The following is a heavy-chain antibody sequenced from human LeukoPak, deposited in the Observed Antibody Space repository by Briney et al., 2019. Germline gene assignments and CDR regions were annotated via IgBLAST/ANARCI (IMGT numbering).Heavy chain of an antibody. CDR2: IYPGDSDT. CDR1: GYSFSSYW. Sequence: GESLKISCKGSGYSFSSYWIGWVRQMPGKGLEWIGSIYPGDSDTRFGPSFQGPVTISADKSISTAYLQWSSLKASDTAMYYCASQLTPFDCSGGSCYSRMDAIDIWGQGTMVTVSS. J-gene: IGHJ3*02. D-gene: IGHD2-15*01. V-gene: IGHV5-51*01. CDR3: ASQLTPFDCSGGSCYSRMDAIDI.